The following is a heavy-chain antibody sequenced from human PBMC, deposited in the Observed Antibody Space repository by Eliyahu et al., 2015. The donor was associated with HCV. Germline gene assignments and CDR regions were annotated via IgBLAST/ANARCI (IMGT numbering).Heavy chain of an antibody. CDR1: GYSISSGYY. CDR2: IYHSGST. V-gene: IGHV4-38-2*02. Sequence: QVQLQESGPGLVKPSETLSLTCTVSGYSISSGYYWGWIRQPPGKGLEWIGSIYHSGSTYYNPSLKSRVTISVDTSKNQFSLKLSSVTAADTAVYYCARDITGSHDSNWFDPWGQGTLVTVSS. CDR3: ARDITGSHDSNWFDP. D-gene: IGHD3-3*01. J-gene: IGHJ5*02.